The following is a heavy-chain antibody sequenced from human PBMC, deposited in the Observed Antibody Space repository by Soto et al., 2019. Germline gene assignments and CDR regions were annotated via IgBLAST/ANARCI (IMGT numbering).Heavy chain of an antibody. CDR3: ARQGKATWFGELFQLNY. J-gene: IGHJ4*02. V-gene: IGHV4-39*01. CDR2: IYYSGST. Sequence: SETLSLTCTVSGGSISSSSYYWGWIRQPPGKGLEWIGSIYYSGSTYYNPSLKSRVTISVHTSKNQFSLKLSSVTAADTAVYYCARQGKATWFGELFQLNYWGQGTLVTVSS. D-gene: IGHD3-10*01. CDR1: GGSISSSSYY.